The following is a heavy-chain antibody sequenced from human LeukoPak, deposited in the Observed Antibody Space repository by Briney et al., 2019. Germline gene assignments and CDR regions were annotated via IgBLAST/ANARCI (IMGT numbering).Heavy chain of an antibody. V-gene: IGHV6-1*01. CDR3: ARSVQSIAAAVSYWFDP. CDR1: GDSVSSNSAA. CDR2: TYYRSKWYN. Sequence: SQTLSLTCAISGDSVSSNSAAWNWIRQSPSRGLEWLGRTYYRSKWYNDYAVSVKSRITINPDTSKNQFSLQLNSVTPEDTAVYYCARSVQSIAAAVSYWFDPWGQGTLVTVSS. D-gene: IGHD6-13*01. J-gene: IGHJ5*02.